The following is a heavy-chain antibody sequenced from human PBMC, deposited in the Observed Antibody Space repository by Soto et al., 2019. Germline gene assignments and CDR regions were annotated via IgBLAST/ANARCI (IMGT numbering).Heavy chain of an antibody. J-gene: IGHJ4*02. CDR1: GGSFSGYY. D-gene: IGHD5-12*01. V-gene: IGHV4-34*01. CDR3: ARGVDIVATFDY. Sequence: SETLSLTCAVYGGSFSGYYWSWIRQPPGKGLEWIGEINHSGSTNYNPSLKSRVTISVDTSKNQFSLKLSSVTAADTAVYYCARGVDIVATFDYWGQGTLVTVSS. CDR2: INHSGST.